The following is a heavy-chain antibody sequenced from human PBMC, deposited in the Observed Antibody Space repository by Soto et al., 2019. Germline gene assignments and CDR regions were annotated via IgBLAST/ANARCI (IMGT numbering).Heavy chain of an antibody. J-gene: IGHJ6*02. CDR1: GYTFTDYY. CDR2: INPNSGGT. D-gene: IGHD6-13*01. Sequence: QVQLVQSGAEVKKPGASVKVSCKASGYTFTDYYMHWVRQAPGQGLEWMGWINPNSGGTNYAQKFQGRVTMIMVTAISSAYLELSSLRSDDTARYYCAKDPNMGLVAADTGGMDFWGQGTTVTV. CDR3: AKDPNMGLVAADTGGMDF. V-gene: IGHV1-2*02.